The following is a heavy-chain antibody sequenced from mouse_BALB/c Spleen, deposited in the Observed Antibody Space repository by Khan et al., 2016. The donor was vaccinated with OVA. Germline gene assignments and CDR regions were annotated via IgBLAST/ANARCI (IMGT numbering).Heavy chain of an antibody. CDR3: VRDGAYHRSDGWFAY. V-gene: IGHV1-4*01. Sequence: VQLQESGAELARPGASVKMSCKASGCTFTSYTIHWIKLRPGQGLEWIGFINPSNGYTNYNQKFKDKATLTADKSSTTVYMQLSSLTSDDSAVYNCVRDGAYHRSDGWFAYWGQGTLVTVSA. D-gene: IGHD2-14*01. CDR1: GCTFTSYT. J-gene: IGHJ3*01. CDR2: INPSNGYT.